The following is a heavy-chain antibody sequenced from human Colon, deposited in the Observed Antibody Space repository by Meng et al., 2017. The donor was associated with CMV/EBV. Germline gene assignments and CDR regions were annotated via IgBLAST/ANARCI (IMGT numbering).Heavy chain of an antibody. CDR2: ITGPASTS. CDR1: GFTFSTFA. J-gene: IGHJ4*02. D-gene: IGHD3-22*01. Sequence: GESLKISCAASGFTFSTFAMSWFRQVPGKGLEWVSSITGPASTSYYADSVRGRFLISRDNSKDTLYLQMNSLRVDDSAIYFCGRSPTNMVIYYCYWWGQGTLVTVSS. V-gene: IGHV3-23*01. CDR3: GRSPTNMVIYYCYW.